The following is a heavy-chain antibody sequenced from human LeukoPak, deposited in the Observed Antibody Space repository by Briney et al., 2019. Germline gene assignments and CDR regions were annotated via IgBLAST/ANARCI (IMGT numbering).Heavy chain of an antibody. CDR2: LYASGST. D-gene: IGHD2-2*01. Sequence: SETLSLTSCVSSGSISSSNWSWIRQPAGKGLEWIGRLYASGSTNYNPSLKSRVTMSIDTSKNQFSLRLSSVTAADTAIYYCARDNTSGTSTSFDSWGQGTLVTVSS. V-gene: IGHV4-4*07. CDR3: ARDNTSGTSTSFDS. J-gene: IGHJ4*02. CDR1: SGSISSSN.